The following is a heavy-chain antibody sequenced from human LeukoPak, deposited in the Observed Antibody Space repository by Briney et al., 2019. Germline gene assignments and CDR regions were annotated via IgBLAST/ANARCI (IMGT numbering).Heavy chain of an antibody. V-gene: IGHV3-23*01. CDR3: AKSYGSGITPLDY. CDR1: GFTFSSYA. J-gene: IGHJ4*02. CDR2: ISSSGGST. D-gene: IGHD3-10*01. Sequence: GGSLRLSCAASGFTFSSYAMSWVRQAPGKGLEWVSAISSSGGSTYYADSVKGRFTISRDNSKNTLYLQMNSLRAEDTAVYYCAKSYGSGITPLDYWGQGTLVTVSS.